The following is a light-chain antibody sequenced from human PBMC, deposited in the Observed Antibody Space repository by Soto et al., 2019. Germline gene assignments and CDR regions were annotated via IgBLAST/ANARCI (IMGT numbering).Light chain of an antibody. CDR3: QQYSDWPPWR. CDR1: ESVSSNY. CDR2: GAS. V-gene: IGKV3-20*01. J-gene: IGKJ1*01. Sequence: EIVLTQSPGTLSLSPGERATLSCRASESVSSNYLAWYQQKPGRAPRLLIFGASTRATGIPDRFSGSGSGTDFTLTISGLETDDFAVYYCQQYSDWPPWRFGQGTKVEIK.